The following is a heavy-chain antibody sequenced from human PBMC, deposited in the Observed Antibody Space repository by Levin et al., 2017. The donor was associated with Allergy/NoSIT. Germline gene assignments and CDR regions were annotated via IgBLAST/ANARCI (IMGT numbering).Heavy chain of an antibody. CDR3: ARDRQTEWLPYRYYFDY. Sequence: TSETLSLTCAVYGGSFSGYYWSWIRQPPGKGLEWIGEINHSGSTNYNPSLKSRVTISVDTSKNQFSLKLSSVTAADTAVYYCARDRQTEWLPYRYYFDYWGQGTLVTASS. CDR2: INHSGST. V-gene: IGHV4-34*01. CDR1: GGSFSGYY. D-gene: IGHD3-3*01. J-gene: IGHJ4*02.